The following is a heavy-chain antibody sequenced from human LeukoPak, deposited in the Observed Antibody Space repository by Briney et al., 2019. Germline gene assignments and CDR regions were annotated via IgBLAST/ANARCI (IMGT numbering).Heavy chain of an antibody. CDR1: GYTFTGYY. J-gene: IGHJ6*03. V-gene: IGHV1-2*02. D-gene: IGHD2-2*01. CDR2: INPNSGGT. Sequence: ASVKVSCKAPGYTFTGYYMHWVRQAPGQGLEWMGWINPNSGGTNYAQKFQGRVTMTRDTSISTAYMELSRLRSDDTAVYYCARQLLSWRGDYYYQYYMDVWGKGTTVTVSS. CDR3: ARQLLSWRGDYYYQYYMDV.